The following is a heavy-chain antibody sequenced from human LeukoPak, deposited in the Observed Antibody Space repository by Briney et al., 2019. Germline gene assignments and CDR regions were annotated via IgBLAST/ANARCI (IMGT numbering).Heavy chain of an antibody. CDR1: GYTFISYG. D-gene: IGHD6-13*01. CDR3: ARDPGNYSSSWYADAFDI. J-gene: IGHJ3*02. V-gene: IGHV1-18*01. CDR2: ISTYNGNT. Sequence: GASVKVSCKASGYTFISYGISWVRQAPGQGPEWMGWISTYNGNTMYAQKFQGRLTMTTDTSTSTASMELRSLRSDDTAVYYCARDPGNYSSSWYADAFDIWGQGTMVTVSS.